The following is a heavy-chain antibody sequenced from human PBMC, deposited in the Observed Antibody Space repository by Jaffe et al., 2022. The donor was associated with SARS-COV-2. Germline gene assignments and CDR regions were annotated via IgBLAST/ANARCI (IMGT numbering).Heavy chain of an antibody. V-gene: IGHV3-7*03. D-gene: IGHD6-19*01. Sequence: EVQLVESGGGLVQPGGSLRLSCAVSGFTFSGYWMSWVRQAPGKGLEWVANIKEEGSEKYCVDSVKGRFTISRDNVKNSVSLQMNSLRAEDTAVYYCARGSGWLDYWGQGTLVTVSS. J-gene: IGHJ4*02. CDR1: GFTFSGYW. CDR2: IKEEGSEK. CDR3: ARGSGWLDY.